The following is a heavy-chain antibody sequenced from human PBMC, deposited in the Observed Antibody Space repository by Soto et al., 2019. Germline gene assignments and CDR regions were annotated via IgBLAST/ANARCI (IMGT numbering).Heavy chain of an antibody. Sequence: GGSLRLSCAVSGFYFNNYGINWVRQAPGKGLEWVSSVSKSDYTYYSDSVKGRFTISRDNAKNSVYLQMNSLRPEDTAVYYCAREDSIIIPAVSDFWGQGTLVTVSS. CDR3: AREDSIIIPAVSDF. D-gene: IGHD2-2*01. CDR1: GFYFNNYG. J-gene: IGHJ4*02. CDR2: VSKSDYT. V-gene: IGHV3-21*01.